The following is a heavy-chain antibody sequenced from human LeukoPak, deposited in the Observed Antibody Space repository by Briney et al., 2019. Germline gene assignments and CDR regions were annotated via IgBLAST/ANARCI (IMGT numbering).Heavy chain of an antibody. CDR1: GFTFSGYA. Sequence: GGSLRLSCAASGFTFSGYAMSWVRQAPGKGLEWVSAISGSGGGTYYADSVKGRFTISRDNAKNSLYLQMNSLRAEDTAVYYCARSTDYYDSSGYYDFDYWGQGTLVTVSS. J-gene: IGHJ4*02. V-gene: IGHV3-23*01. CDR2: ISGSGGGT. D-gene: IGHD3-22*01. CDR3: ARSTDYYDSSGYYDFDY.